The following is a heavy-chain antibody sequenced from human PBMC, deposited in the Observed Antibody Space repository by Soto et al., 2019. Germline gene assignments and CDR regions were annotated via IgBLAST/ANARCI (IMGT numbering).Heavy chain of an antibody. V-gene: IGHV4-39*01. CDR2: IYSTENT. Sequence: YLASASSRDPASIYGFSSGWIRQSPGKGLEWIGTIYSTENTYYHPSLLSRVTISVDTSMNQFSLKLSSVTAADTAVYYCARHQDSWGQGTLVTV. J-gene: IGHJ4*02. CDR1: RDPASIYGFS. CDR3: ARHQDS.